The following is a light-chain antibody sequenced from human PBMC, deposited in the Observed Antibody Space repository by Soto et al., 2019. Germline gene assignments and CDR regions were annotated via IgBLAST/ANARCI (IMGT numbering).Light chain of an antibody. Sequence: QSALTRPASVSGSPGQSITISCTGTSSDVGNYKFVSWYQQHPDKAPKVMIYEVSQRPSGVSDRFSGSKSGNTASLTISGLQAEDEADYYCCSYAGSSPSYVFGTGTKLTVL. CDR1: SSDVGNYKF. CDR2: EVS. V-gene: IGLV2-23*02. J-gene: IGLJ1*01. CDR3: CSYAGSSPSYV.